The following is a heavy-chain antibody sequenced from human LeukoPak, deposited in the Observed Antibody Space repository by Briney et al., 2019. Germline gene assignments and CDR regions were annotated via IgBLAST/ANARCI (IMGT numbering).Heavy chain of an antibody. D-gene: IGHD3-9*01. CDR3: ARRPASYYGILTETKNWFDP. CDR1: GFTFSSYS. CDR2: ISSSSSYI. Sequence: GGSLRLSCAASGFTFSSYSMNWVRQAPGKGLEWVSSISSSSSYIYYADSVKGRFTISRDNAKNSLYLQMNSLRAEDTAVYYCARRPASYYGILTETKNWFDPWGQGTLVTVSS. J-gene: IGHJ5*02. V-gene: IGHV3-21*01.